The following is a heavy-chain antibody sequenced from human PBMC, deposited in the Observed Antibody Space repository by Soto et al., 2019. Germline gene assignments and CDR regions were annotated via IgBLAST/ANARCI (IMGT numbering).Heavy chain of an antibody. CDR1: GGSMNIYY. Sequence: SETLSLTCTVSGGSMNIYYWTWIRQPPGKGLEWIGYVRDTGSTNYNPSLKSRVTISIDTSRNQFSLSLSSVTAADTAVYYCARLVYDSSGYRPGWGQGTLVTVSS. V-gene: IGHV4-59*08. D-gene: IGHD3-22*01. CDR2: VRDTGST. CDR3: ARLVYDSSGYRPG. J-gene: IGHJ4*02.